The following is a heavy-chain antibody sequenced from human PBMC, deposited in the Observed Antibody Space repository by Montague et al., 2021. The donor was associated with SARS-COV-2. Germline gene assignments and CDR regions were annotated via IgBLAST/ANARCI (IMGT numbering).Heavy chain of an antibody. CDR3: ARHVRSLMVRGPDFDY. Sequence: SETLSLTCTVSGGSISSSSYYWGWIRQPPGKGLEWIGSIYYSGTTYYNPSLKSRVTISVDTSKNQFSLKLSSVTAADTAVYYCARHVRSLMVRGPDFDYWGQGTLVTGSS. V-gene: IGHV4-39*01. D-gene: IGHD3-10*01. J-gene: IGHJ4*02. CDR1: GGSISSSSYY. CDR2: IYYSGTT.